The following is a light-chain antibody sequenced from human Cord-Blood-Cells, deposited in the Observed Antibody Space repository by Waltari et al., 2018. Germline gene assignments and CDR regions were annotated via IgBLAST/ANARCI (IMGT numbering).Light chain of an antibody. J-gene: IGLJ2*01. CDR2: DVS. CDR3: CSYAGSYTLNVV. CDR1: SSGVCVYNY. V-gene: IGLV2-11*01. Sequence: QSALTQPRSVYGSPGQSATIPCTGTSSGVCVYNYVSWYQQHPGKAPKLVLYDVSKLPSGVPDRFSCSKSGNTASLTISGLQAEDEADYYCCSYAGSYTLNVVFGGGTKLTVL.